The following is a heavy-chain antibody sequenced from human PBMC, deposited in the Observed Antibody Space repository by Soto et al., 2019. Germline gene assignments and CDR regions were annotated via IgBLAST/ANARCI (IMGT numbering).Heavy chain of an antibody. Sequence: PGXSPRLSSAASGFTFSSYAMGWARQAPGKGLEWVSFISGSSGSTHYADSVKGRFTISRDNSKNTLYLQMNNLGAEDTAEYYCAKALDSRNWFDPWGQGILVTVSS. CDR1: GFTFSSYA. D-gene: IGHD5-18*01. CDR2: ISGSSGST. J-gene: IGHJ5*02. V-gene: IGHV3-23*01. CDR3: AKALDSRNWFDP.